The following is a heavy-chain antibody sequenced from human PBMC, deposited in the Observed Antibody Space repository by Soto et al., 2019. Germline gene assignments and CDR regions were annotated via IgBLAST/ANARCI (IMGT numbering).Heavy chain of an antibody. CDR3: ARGRPGIAAAGDAFDI. V-gene: IGHV3-33*01. J-gene: IGHJ3*02. CDR2: IWYDGSNK. CDR1: GFTFSSYG. D-gene: IGHD6-13*01. Sequence: QVQLVGSGGGVVQPGRSLRLSCAASGFTFSSYGMHWVRQAPGKGLEWVAVIWYDGSNKYYADSVKGRFTISRDNSKNTLYLQMNSLRAEDTAVYYCARGRPGIAAAGDAFDIWGQGTMVTVSS.